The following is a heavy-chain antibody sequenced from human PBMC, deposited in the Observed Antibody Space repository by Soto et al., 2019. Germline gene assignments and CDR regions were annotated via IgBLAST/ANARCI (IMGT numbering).Heavy chain of an antibody. V-gene: IGHV4-30-4*01. CDR2: IYYSGTT. CDR1: GGSINTGDYN. Sequence: SETLSLTCTVSGGSINTGDYNWTWIRQPRXKGLEWIGYIYYSGTTYYNPSLKSRVSLSLDTSKNHFSLRLTSVTAADTAVYYCARGVDFEGFSPYGMDVWGQGTTVTVSS. CDR3: ARGVDFEGFSPYGMDV. D-gene: IGHD3-3*01. J-gene: IGHJ6*02.